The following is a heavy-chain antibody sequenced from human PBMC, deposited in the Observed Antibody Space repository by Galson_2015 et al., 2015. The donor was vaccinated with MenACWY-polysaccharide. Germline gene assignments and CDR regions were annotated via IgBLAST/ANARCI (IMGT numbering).Heavy chain of an antibody. Sequence: SEYLSLTCAVSGGSISSSNWRSWVRQPPGKGLEWIGEIYHSGSTNYNPSLKSRVTISVDKSTNQFSLELRSVTAAETGVYYCVSSSGYHDAFEIWGQGTMVTVSS. V-gene: IGHV4-4*02. J-gene: IGHJ3*02. CDR1: GGSISSSNW. CDR3: VSSSGYHDAFEI. CDR2: IYHSGST. D-gene: IGHD3-22*01.